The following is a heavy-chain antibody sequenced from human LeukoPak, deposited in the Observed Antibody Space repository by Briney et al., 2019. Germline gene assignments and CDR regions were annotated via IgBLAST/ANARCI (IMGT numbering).Heavy chain of an antibody. Sequence: GGSLRLSCAITGFHFSDYSMNWVRQAPGKGLEWISYFDDRSDRKGAATTSYADSVKGRFTIFRDAAKNYLFLQMNSLTAEDTAVYYCARDDNWGFDYWGQGTLVTVSS. CDR1: GFHFSDYS. D-gene: IGHD1-1*01. V-gene: IGHV3-48*04. CDR2: FDDRSDRKGAATT. J-gene: IGHJ4*02. CDR3: ARDDNWGFDY.